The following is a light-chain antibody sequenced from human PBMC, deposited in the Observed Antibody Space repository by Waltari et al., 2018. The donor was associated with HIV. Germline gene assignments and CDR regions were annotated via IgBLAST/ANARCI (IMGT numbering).Light chain of an antibody. V-gene: IGLV1-51*01. J-gene: IGLJ2*01. Sequence: QSVLTQPPSVSAAPGQKVTISSPGSSSNIGNNYVSWYQQPPGTAPKLLIYDNNKRPSGIPDRFSGSKSGTSATLGITGLQTGDEADYYCGTWDSSLSAGVFGGGTKLTVL. CDR2: DNN. CDR3: GTWDSSLSAGV. CDR1: SSNIGNNY.